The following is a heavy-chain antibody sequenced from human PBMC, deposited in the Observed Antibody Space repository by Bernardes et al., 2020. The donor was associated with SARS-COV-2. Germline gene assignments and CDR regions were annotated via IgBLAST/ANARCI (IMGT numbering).Heavy chain of an antibody. J-gene: IGHJ3*02. CDR3: AKDQVVVVVAATFDAFDI. V-gene: IGHV3-23*01. Sequence: GGSLRLSCAASGFTFSSYAMSWVRQAPGKGLEWVSAISGSGGSTYYADSVKGRFTISRDNSKNTLYLQMNSLRAEDTAVYYCAKDQVVVVVAATFDAFDIWGQGTMVTVSS. CDR1: GFTFSSYA. D-gene: IGHD2-15*01. CDR2: ISGSGGST.